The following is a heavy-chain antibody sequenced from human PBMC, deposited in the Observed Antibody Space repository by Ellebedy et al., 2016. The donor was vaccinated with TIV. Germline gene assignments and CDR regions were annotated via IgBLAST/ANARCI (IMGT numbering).Heavy chain of an antibody. CDR2: INPGNDDT. V-gene: IGHV1-3*01. CDR3: ARDRIRGDGILFDY. CDR1: GYTFTNYA. J-gene: IGHJ4*02. D-gene: IGHD5-24*01. Sequence: AASVTVSCKASGYTFTNYAMHWVRQPPGQRLEWMGWINPGNDDTKLSQKFQGRVTITRDTSSSTVSMELSSLTSEDTAVYYCARDRIRGDGILFDYWGQGTLVTVSS.